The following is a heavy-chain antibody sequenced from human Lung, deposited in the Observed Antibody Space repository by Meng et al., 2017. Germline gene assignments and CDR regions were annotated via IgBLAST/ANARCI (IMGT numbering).Heavy chain of an antibody. V-gene: IGHV3-21*01. D-gene: IGHD6-13*01. Sequence: GQRGGAGGGLGKPGESLGLSCAVSGFTFSSYSMNWVRQAPGKGLEWVSSISSSSNYIYYADSVKGRFTISRDDAKNSLYLQMNSLRAEDTAVYYCARHGTFGAPGTANWFDPWGQGTLVTVAS. CDR3: ARHGTFGAPGTANWFDP. CDR2: ISSSSNYI. J-gene: IGHJ5*02. CDR1: GFTFSSYS.